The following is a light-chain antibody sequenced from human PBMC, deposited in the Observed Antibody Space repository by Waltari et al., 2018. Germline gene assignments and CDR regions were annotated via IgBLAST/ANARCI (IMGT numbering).Light chain of an antibody. CDR2: DVT. Sequence: QSALTQPRPVSGSPGPSVTIPCTGTSSDVGYYNYVSWYQQHPGKPPKLMIYDVTKRPSGVPDRFSGSNSGNTASLTVSGLQAEDEADYYCCSFARSSTLVFGGGTKLTVL. V-gene: IGLV2-11*01. J-gene: IGLJ2*01. CDR1: SSDVGYYNY. CDR3: CSFARSSTLV.